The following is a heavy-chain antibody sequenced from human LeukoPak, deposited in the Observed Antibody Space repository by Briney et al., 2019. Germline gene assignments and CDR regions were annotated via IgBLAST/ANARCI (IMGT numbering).Heavy chain of an antibody. Sequence: GRSLRLSCAASGFTFSSYGMHWVRQAPGKGLEWVAVIWYDGSNKYYADSVKGRFTISRDNSKNTLYLQMNSLRAEDTAVYYCAKDLVGGSMDVWGQGTTVTVSS. CDR1: GFTFSSYG. V-gene: IGHV3-33*06. D-gene: IGHD1-26*01. J-gene: IGHJ6*02. CDR2: IWYDGSNK. CDR3: AKDLVGGSMDV.